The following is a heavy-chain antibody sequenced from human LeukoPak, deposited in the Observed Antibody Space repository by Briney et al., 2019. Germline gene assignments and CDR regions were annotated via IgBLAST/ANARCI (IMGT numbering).Heavy chain of an antibody. Sequence: GGSLRLSCAASGFTFNFNTFGMHWVRQAPGKGLEWVAVISYDGSNQYYAGSVKGRFTISRDNSKNTLYLQMNSLRAEDTAVYYCARARDSVDTRAFDIWGQGTMVTVSS. CDR2: ISYDGSNQ. J-gene: IGHJ3*02. D-gene: IGHD5-18*01. CDR3: ARARDSVDTRAFDI. CDR1: GFTFNFNTFG. V-gene: IGHV3-30*03.